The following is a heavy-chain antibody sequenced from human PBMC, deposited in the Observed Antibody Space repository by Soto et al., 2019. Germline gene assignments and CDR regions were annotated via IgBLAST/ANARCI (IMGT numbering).Heavy chain of an antibody. CDR2: INPSGGST. Sequence: ASVKVSCKASGYTFTSYYMHWVRQAPGQGLEWMGIINPSGGSTSYAQEFQGRVTMTRDTSTSTVYMELSSLRSEDTAVYYCATTTVTTYWFDPWGQGTLVTVSS. CDR3: ATTTVTTYWFDP. V-gene: IGHV1-46*01. D-gene: IGHD4-17*01. J-gene: IGHJ5*02. CDR1: GYTFTSYY.